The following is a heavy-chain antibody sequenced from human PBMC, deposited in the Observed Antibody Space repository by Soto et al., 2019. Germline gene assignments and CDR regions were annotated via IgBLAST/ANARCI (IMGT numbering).Heavy chain of an antibody. Sequence: QVQLVQSGAEVKKPGASVKVSCKASGYTFTSYDINWVLQATGHGLEWMGWMNPNSGNTGYAQKFQGRVTMTRNTSISTAYIELSSLRSEDTAVYYCARVYPGYCISTSCYDHWFYTLGQGTLVTVSS. V-gene: IGHV1-8*01. D-gene: IGHD2-2*01. CDR1: GYTFTSYD. J-gene: IGHJ5*02. CDR2: MNPNSGNT. CDR3: ARVYPGYCISTSCYDHWFYT.